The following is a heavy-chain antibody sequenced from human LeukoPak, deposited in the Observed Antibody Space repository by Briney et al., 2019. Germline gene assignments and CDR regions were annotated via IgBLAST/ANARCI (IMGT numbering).Heavy chain of an antibody. D-gene: IGHD2-15*01. V-gene: IGHV4-34*01. Sequence: SETLSLTCAVYGGSFSGYYWSWSRQPPGKGLEWIGEVNHSGSTNYNPSLKSRVTISVDTSKNRFSLKLSSVTAADTAVYYCARDRYCSGGSCTHDAFDIWGQGTMVTVSS. CDR1: GGSFSGYY. CDR3: ARDRYCSGGSCTHDAFDI. J-gene: IGHJ3*02. CDR2: VNHSGST.